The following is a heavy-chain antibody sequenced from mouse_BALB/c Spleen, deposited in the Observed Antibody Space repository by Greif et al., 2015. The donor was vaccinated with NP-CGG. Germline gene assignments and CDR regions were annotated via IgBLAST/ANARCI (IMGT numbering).Heavy chain of an antibody. V-gene: IGHV7-3*02. Sequence: EVHLVESGGGLVQPGGSLRLSCATSGFTFTDYYMSWVRQPPGKALEWLGFIRNKANGYTTEYSASVKGRFTISRDNSQSILYLQMNTLRAEDSATYYCARDVGFDYWGQGTTLTVSS. J-gene: IGHJ2*01. D-gene: IGHD4-1*01. CDR1: GFTFTDYY. CDR3: ARDVGFDY. CDR2: IRNKANGYTT.